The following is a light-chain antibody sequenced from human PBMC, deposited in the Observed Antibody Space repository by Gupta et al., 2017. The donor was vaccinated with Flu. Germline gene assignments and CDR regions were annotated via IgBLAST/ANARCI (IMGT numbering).Light chain of an antibody. CDR3: MKGANWSGA. V-gene: IGKV2-30*01. CDR2: LVS. CDR1: QSLVYSDGSTI. J-gene: IGKJ1*01. Sequence: DVVITPSPLSLPVTLGQPASISCRSSQSLVYSDGSTILHWFQQRTGQSPRRLIYLVSHRESGGPDKCSGSGAGTEVSPKNSRVEAEDVGVDFCMKGANWSGAFGHGTKVEIK.